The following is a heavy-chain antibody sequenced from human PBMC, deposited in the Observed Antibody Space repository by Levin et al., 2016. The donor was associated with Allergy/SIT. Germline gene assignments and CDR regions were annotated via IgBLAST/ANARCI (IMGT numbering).Heavy chain of an antibody. V-gene: IGHV3-15*01. J-gene: IGHJ5*02. CDR2: IKGKSDGWTT. CDR3: TASMAT. CDR1: GFTFSVAW. Sequence: GGSLRLSCAASGFTFSVAWMSWVRQAPGKGLEWVGRIKGKSDGWTTDYAAPVKGRFTISRDDSENMVYLQMNSLKSEDTAVYFCTASMATWGQGTLVTVSS. D-gene: IGHD2/OR15-2a*01.